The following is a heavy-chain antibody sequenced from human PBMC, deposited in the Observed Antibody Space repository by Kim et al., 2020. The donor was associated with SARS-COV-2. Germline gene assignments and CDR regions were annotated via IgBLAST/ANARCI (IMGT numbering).Heavy chain of an antibody. Sequence: GGSLRLSCAASGFTLSGFGMHWVRQAPGKGLEWVAVISYDGNNKYYADSVKGRFTISKDNSKNTLYLQMNSLRAEDTAVYYCAKDPRLYSSSNPALDPWGQGTLVTVSS. CDR2: ISYDGNNK. J-gene: IGHJ5*02. V-gene: IGHV3-30*18. D-gene: IGHD6-13*01. CDR3: AKDPRLYSSSNPALDP. CDR1: GFTLSGFG.